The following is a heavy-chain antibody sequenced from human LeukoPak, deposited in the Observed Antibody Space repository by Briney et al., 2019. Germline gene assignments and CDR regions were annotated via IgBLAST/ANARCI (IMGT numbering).Heavy chain of an antibody. CDR3: ARVDDWNALEY. J-gene: IGHJ4*02. CDR1: GGSISSYY. Sequence: PSETLSLTCTVSGGSISSYYWSWIRQPAGKGLEWIGRIYTSGSTNYNPSLKSRVTISVDTSKNQFSLKLNSVTPADTAVYYCARVDDWNALEYWGQGILVTVSS. CDR2: IYTSGST. D-gene: IGHD1-1*01. V-gene: IGHV4-4*07.